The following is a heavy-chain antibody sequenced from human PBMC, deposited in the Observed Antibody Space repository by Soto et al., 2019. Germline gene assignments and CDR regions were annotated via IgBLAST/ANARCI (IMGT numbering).Heavy chain of an antibody. CDR2: INPNSGGT. CDR1: GYTFTGYY. J-gene: IGHJ4*02. V-gene: IGHV1-2*04. Sequence: ASVKVSCKASGYTFTGYYMHWVRQAPGQGLEWMGWINPNSGGTNYAQKFQGWVTMTRDTSISTAYMELSRLRSDDTAVYYCARVAWFWEHRRLRPYYIDYWGQGTLVTVSS. D-gene: IGHD3-10*01. CDR3: ARVAWFWEHRRLRPYYIDY.